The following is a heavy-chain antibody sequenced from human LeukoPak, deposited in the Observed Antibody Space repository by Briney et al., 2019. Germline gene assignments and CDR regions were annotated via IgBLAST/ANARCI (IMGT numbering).Heavy chain of an antibody. CDR3: ARKDGWDYYDSSGYYYP. J-gene: IGHJ5*02. V-gene: IGHV3-74*01. D-gene: IGHD3-22*01. CDR2: INSDGSST. Sequence: GGSLRLSCAASGFTFSSYWMHWVRQVPGKGLVWVSRINSDGSSTSYADSEKGRFTISRDNAKNTLYLQMNSLRAEDTAVYYRARKDGWDYYDSSGYYYPWGQGTLVTVSS. CDR1: GFTFSSYW.